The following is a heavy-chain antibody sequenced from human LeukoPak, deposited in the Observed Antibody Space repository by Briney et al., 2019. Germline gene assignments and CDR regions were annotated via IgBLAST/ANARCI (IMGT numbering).Heavy chain of an antibody. Sequence: GGSLRLSCEASGYIFSSYAMSWVRQAPGKGLEWVSVISNSGATTDYADSVKGRFTISRDNSRNTLSLQMNSLRAEDTAVYYCAKEELYYYGSGTYYTLAPFDYWGQGTLVTVSS. CDR3: AKEELYYYGSGTYYTLAPFDY. CDR1: GYIFSSYA. V-gene: IGHV3-23*01. D-gene: IGHD3-10*01. CDR2: ISNSGATT. J-gene: IGHJ4*02.